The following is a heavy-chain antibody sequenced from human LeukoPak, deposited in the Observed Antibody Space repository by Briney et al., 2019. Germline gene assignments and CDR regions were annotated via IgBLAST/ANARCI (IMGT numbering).Heavy chain of an antibody. CDR1: GGAFSGYY. D-gene: IGHD3-16*02. CDR2: INHSGTT. Sequence: SETLSLTCAAYGGAFSGYYLSWIRQPPGKGLEWTAEINHSGTTDCNPSLKSRLTISVDTSKNQFSLKLSSVTAADTAVYYCARGWVTFGGVITNWGQGTLVTVSS. V-gene: IGHV4-34*01. J-gene: IGHJ4*02. CDR3: ARGWVTFGGVITN.